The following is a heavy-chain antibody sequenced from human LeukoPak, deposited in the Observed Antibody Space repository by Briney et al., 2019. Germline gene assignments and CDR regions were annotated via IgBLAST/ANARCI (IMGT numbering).Heavy chain of an antibody. CDR1: GYTFTSYG. CDR2: ISAYNGNT. D-gene: IGHD3-16*02. Sequence: ASVKVSCKASGYTFTSYGISWVRQAPGQGLEWMGWISAYNGNTNYAQKLQGRVTMTTDTSTSTAYMELRSLRSDDTAVYYCVTGHDYVWGSYRSGFDFWGQGTLVTVSS. CDR3: VTGHDYVWGSYRSGFDF. J-gene: IGHJ4*02. V-gene: IGHV1-18*01.